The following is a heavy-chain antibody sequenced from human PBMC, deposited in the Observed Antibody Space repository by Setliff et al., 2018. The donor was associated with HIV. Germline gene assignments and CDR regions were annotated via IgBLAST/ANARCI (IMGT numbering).Heavy chain of an antibody. D-gene: IGHD1-26*01. V-gene: IGHV3-11*04. J-gene: IGHJ4*02. CDR3: ARDPRASGSYYYFDY. CDR1: GFTFSDYY. Sequence: PGGSLRLSCAASGFTFSDYYMSWIRQAPGKGLEWVAYISSRGSTIYYADSVKGRFTISRDNSKNTLYLQMNSPRAEDTAVYYCARDPRASGSYYYFDYWGLGTLVTVSS. CDR2: ISSRGSTI.